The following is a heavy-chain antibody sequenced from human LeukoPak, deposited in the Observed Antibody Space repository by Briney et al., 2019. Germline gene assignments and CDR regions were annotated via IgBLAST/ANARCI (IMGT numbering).Heavy chain of an antibody. CDR1: GFTFSSYW. D-gene: IGHD6-19*01. Sequence: GGSLRLSCAASGFTFSSYWMSWVRQAPGKGLEWVANIKQDGSEKYYVDSVKGRFTISGDNAKNSLYLQMNSLRAEDTAVYYCAKRSAESSGYFDYWGQGTLVTVSS. CDR3: AKRSAESSGYFDY. CDR2: IKQDGSEK. V-gene: IGHV3-7*01. J-gene: IGHJ4*02.